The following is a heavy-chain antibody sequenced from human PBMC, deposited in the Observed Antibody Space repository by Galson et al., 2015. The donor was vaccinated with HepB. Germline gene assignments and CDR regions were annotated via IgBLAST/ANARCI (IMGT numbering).Heavy chain of an antibody. J-gene: IGHJ6*02. V-gene: IGHV7-4-1*02. Sequence: SVKVSCKAAGYSFTNHAIHWVRQAPGQGLEWMGWINTNTGNPTYAQGFTGRLVFALDTSVSTAYLQINSLKAEDTAVYYCARTSMVRGVIAYYYGMDVWGQGTTVTVSS. CDR1: GYSFTNHA. CDR2: INTNTGNP. CDR3: ARTSMVRGVIAYYYGMDV. D-gene: IGHD3-10*01.